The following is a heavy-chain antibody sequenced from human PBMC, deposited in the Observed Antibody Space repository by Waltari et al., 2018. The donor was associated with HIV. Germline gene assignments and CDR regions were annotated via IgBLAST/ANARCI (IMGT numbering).Heavy chain of an antibody. V-gene: IGHV3-23*01. D-gene: IGHD6-13*01. J-gene: IGHJ6*02. CDR1: GFNFSNYG. CDR3: VKEYQYSHSWYSYYGMTS. CDR2: ISGGVGGT. Sequence: EVQVLESGGALVQPGGSLRLSCAASGFNFSNYGMSWVRRAPGKVLGGVATISGGVGGTYSADSGKGRFTVSRDNSKNALDLQMNSLRAEDTAVDFCVKEYQYSHSWYSYYGMTSGAKGPRSPSP.